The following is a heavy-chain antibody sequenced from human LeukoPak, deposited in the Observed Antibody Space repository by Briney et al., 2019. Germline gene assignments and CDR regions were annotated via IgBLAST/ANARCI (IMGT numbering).Heavy chain of an antibody. V-gene: IGHV3-7*03. CDR1: GFTFSNSW. CDR3: AIWSANLNY. CDR2: TNEGGGDK. D-gene: IGHD3-16*01. J-gene: IGHJ4*02. Sequence: PGGSLRLSCAASGFTFSNSWTSWLRQGPGKGLEWVAHTNEGGGDKYYVDSVKGRFTISRDNVKSSLYLQMNSLRAEDTALYYCAIWSANLNYWGQGTLVTVSS.